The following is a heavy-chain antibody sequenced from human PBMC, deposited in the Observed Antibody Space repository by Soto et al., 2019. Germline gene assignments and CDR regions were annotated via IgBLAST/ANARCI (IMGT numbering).Heavy chain of an antibody. V-gene: IGHV3-73*01. CDR1: GFTFSDSA. J-gene: IGHJ4*02. D-gene: IGHD1-26*01. Sequence: GGSLRLSCAASGFTFSDSAMHWVRQAYGKGLEWVGRIRSRTNNYATGYGASVKGRFAISRDDLKSTAYLQMNSLKTEDTAVYYCTTQEIVGATGYWGQGTLVTVSS. CDR3: TTQEIVGATGY. CDR2: IRSRTNNYAT.